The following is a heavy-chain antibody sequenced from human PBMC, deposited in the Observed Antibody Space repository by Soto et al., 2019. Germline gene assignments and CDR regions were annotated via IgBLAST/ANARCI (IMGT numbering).Heavy chain of an antibody. Sequence: VQLQESGPGLVKPSETLSLSCDVSGASLLSSYWSWVRQPAGKGLEWIGHIFSSGRTSYNPSLKSRVTMSIDTPNNKFSLSLNSVTAADTAMYYCAKGWDVKYFDHWGQGARVTVSS. CDR3: AKGWDVKYFDH. CDR1: GASLLSSY. V-gene: IGHV4-4*07. J-gene: IGHJ4*02. CDR2: IFSSGRT. D-gene: IGHD1-26*01.